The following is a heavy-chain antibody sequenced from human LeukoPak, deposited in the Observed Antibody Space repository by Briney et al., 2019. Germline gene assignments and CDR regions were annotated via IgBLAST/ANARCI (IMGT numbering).Heavy chain of an antibody. CDR2: IIPILGIA. CDR1: GGTFSSYA. V-gene: IGHV1-69*04. Sequence: SVKVSCKASGGTFSSYAISWVRQAPGQGLEWMGRIIPILGIANYAQKFQGRVTITADKSTSTAYMELSSLRSEDTAVYYCARENYYDSSGYSCGFDYWGQGTLVTVSS. J-gene: IGHJ4*02. CDR3: ARENYYDSSGYSCGFDY. D-gene: IGHD3-22*01.